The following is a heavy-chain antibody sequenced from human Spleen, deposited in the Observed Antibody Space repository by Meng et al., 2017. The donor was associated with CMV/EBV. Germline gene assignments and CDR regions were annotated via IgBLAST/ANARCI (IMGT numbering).Heavy chain of an antibody. J-gene: IGHJ6*02. CDR3: ARAEQLWLPLDV. CDR1: GFTFSSYG. D-gene: IGHD5-18*01. CDR2: IRYDGSIQ. Sequence: GSLRLSCAASGFTFSSYGMHWVRQAPGKGLEWVAFIRYDGSIQYYADSVKGRFTISRDNSNNTVSLQMNSLRTVDTAVYSCARAEQLWLPLDVWGQGTTVTVSS. V-gene: IGHV3-30*02.